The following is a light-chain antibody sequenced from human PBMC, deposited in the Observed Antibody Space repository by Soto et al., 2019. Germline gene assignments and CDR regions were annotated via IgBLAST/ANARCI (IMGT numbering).Light chain of an antibody. CDR1: QSVLRN. Sequence: EIVMTQSPATLSVSPGERATLSCRASQSVLRNVAWYQQKPGQAPRLLMFEASTRATGVPARFSSSGSGTEFTLTISSLQSEDFAVYHCQQYNNWPHLTFGGGTKVEI. V-gene: IGKV3-15*01. CDR3: QQYNNWPHLT. CDR2: EAS. J-gene: IGKJ4*01.